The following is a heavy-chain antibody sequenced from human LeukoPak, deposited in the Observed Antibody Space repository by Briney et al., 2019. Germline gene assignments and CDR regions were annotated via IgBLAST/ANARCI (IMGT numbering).Heavy chain of an antibody. V-gene: IGHV4-34*01. J-gene: IGHJ5*02. CDR2: INHSGST. Sequence: SETLSLTCAVYGGSFSGYYWSWIRQPPGKGLEWIGEINHSGSTNYNPSLKSRVTISVDTSKNQFSLKLSSVTAADTAVYYCARILTVNWFDPWGQGTLVTVSS. CDR3: ARILTVNWFDP. D-gene: IGHD2-15*01. CDR1: GGSFSGYY.